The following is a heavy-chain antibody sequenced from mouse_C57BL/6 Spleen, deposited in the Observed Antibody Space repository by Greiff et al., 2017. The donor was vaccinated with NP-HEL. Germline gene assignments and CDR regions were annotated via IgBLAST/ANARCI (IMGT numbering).Heavy chain of an antibody. Sequence: VKLMESGAELVMPGASVKLSCKASGYTFTSYWMHWVKQRPGQGLEWIGEIDPSDSYTNYNQKFKGKSTLTVDKSSSTAYMQLSSLTSEDSAVYYCARRGDEGFAYWGQGTLVTVSA. V-gene: IGHV1-69*01. CDR2: IDPSDSYT. CDR3: ARRGDEGFAY. D-gene: IGHD3-3*01. CDR1: GYTFTSYW. J-gene: IGHJ3*01.